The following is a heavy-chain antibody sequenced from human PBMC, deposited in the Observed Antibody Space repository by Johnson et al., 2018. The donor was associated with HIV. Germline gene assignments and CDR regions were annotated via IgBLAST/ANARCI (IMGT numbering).Heavy chain of an antibody. D-gene: IGHD3-22*01. Sequence: QVQVVESGGGVVQPGRSLRLSCAASGFTFSNYGMHWVRQAPGKGLEWVAGLWYDGSKNNYADSVRGRFTISRDNSKNKLHLQMNSLRVEDTAVYYCARAHRYYYDTDTMDAFDIWGQGTMVTVSS. V-gene: IGHV3-33*01. CDR3: ARAHRYYYDTDTMDAFDI. J-gene: IGHJ3*02. CDR2: LWYDGSKN. CDR1: GFTFSNYG.